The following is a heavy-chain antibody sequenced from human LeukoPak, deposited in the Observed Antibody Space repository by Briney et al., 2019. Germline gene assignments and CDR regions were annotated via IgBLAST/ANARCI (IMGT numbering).Heavy chain of an antibody. D-gene: IGHD4-17*01. CDR1: GFTFSSYA. J-gene: IGHJ4*02. V-gene: IGHV3-23*01. Sequence: GLSLRLSCVASGFTFSSYAMSWVRQAPGKGLEWVSGISCSGGSTHYADSVKGRFTISRDNSKDTLYLQMDSLRAEDTAVYYCARSAGLRRFDYWGLGTLVTVSS. CDR2: ISCSGGST. CDR3: ARSAGLRRFDY.